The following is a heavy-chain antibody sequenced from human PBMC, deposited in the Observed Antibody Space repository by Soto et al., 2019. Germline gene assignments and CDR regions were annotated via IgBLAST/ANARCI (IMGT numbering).Heavy chain of an antibody. V-gene: IGHV4-59*01. CDR3: ARVAAIPYYYYGMDV. CDR2: IYYSGST. D-gene: IGHD6-13*01. J-gene: IGHJ6*02. CDR1: GGSISNYY. Sequence: SETLSLTCTVSGGSISNYYWSWIRQPPGMGLEWIGYIYYSGSTIYNPSLKSRVTISVDRPKNQFSLRLSSVTAADTAVYYCARVAAIPYYYYGMDVWGQGTTVTVSS.